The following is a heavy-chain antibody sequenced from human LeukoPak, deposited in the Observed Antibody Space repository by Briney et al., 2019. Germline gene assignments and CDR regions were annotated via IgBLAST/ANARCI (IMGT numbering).Heavy chain of an antibody. CDR3: AREGWVGHSGRQFDY. Sequence: SETLSLTCTVSGGSISSSSYYWGWIRQPPGKGLEWIGSIYYSGSTYYNPSPKSRVTISVDTSKNQFSLKLSSVTAADTAVYYCAREGWVGHSGRQFDYWGQGTLVTVSS. D-gene: IGHD1-26*01. V-gene: IGHV4-39*07. CDR1: GGSISSSSYY. J-gene: IGHJ4*02. CDR2: IYYSGST.